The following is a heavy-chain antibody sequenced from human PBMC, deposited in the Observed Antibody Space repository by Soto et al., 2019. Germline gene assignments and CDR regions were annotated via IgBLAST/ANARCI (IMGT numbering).Heavy chain of an antibody. D-gene: IGHD6-19*01. Sequence: SETLSLTCTVSGGSISSSSYYWGSIRQPPGKGLEWIGSIYYSGSTYYNPSLKSRVTISVDTSKNQFSLKLSRLRSDDTAVYYCARRGGYSSGWYALEYWGQGTMVTVYS. CDR2: IYYSGST. J-gene: IGHJ4*02. V-gene: IGHV4-39*01. CDR3: ARRGGYSSGWYALEY. CDR1: GGSISSSSYY.